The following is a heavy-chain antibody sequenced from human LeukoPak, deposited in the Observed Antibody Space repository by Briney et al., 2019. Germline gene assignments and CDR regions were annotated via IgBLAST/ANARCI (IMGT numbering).Heavy chain of an antibody. J-gene: IGHJ3*02. Sequence: SETLSLTCTVSGGSISSYYWSWIRQPPGKGLEWIGRIYTSGSTNYNPSLKSRVTMSVDTSKNQFSLKLSSVTAADTAVYYCARDLVVPAASDAFDIWGQGTMVTVSS. D-gene: IGHD2-2*01. CDR3: ARDLVVPAASDAFDI. CDR1: GGSISSYY. CDR2: IYTSGST. V-gene: IGHV4-4*07.